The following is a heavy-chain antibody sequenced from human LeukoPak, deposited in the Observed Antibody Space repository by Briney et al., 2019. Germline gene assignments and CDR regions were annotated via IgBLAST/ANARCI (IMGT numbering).Heavy chain of an antibody. D-gene: IGHD1-26*01. CDR1: GFTFSDYY. J-gene: IGHJ4*02. CDR3: ARERGRGRDSPWFDY. V-gene: IGHV3-11*01. CDR2: ISRSGSTI. Sequence: GGSLRLSCAASGFTFSDYYMSWIRQAPGKGPEWVSYISRSGSTISYTDSVKGRFTISRDNAKNSLYLQMNSLRAEDTAVYYCARERGRGRDSPWFDYWGQGTLVTVSS.